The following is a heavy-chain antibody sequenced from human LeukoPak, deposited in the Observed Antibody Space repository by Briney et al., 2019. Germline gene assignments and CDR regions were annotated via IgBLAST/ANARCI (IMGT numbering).Heavy chain of an antibody. D-gene: IGHD6-13*01. CDR3: ARALYSASWSY. Sequence: SETPSLTCTVSGGSISNYYWAWIRQPPGKGLESIGYIYNSGNTNYNPSLKSRVTISVDTSKNQFSLELSSVTTSDTAVYYCARALYSASWSYWGPGTLVTVSS. J-gene: IGHJ4*02. CDR2: IYNSGNT. CDR1: GGSISNYY. V-gene: IGHV4-59*01.